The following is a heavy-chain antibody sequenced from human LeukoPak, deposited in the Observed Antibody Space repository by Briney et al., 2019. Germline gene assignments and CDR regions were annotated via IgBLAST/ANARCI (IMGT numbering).Heavy chain of an antibody. V-gene: IGHV3-9*01. Sequence: PRGSLRLSCAASGFTFYDYAMHWVRHAPGKGLEWVSGISWNSGSIVYADSVKGRFTISRDNAKNSLYLQMNSLRAEDTALYYCAKDSHPRIAVADYWGQGTLVTVSS. CDR3: AKDSHPRIAVADY. CDR1: GFTFYDYA. CDR2: ISWNSGSI. D-gene: IGHD6-19*01. J-gene: IGHJ4*02.